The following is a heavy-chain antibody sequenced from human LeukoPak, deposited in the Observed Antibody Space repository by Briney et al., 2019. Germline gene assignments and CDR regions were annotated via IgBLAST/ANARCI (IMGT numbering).Heavy chain of an antibody. CDR3: ARRDDSSGYHKIFDY. V-gene: IGHV4-59*04. J-gene: IGHJ4*02. D-gene: IGHD3-22*01. CDR1: GGSISSYY. Sequence: SETLSLTCTVSGGSISSYYWSWIRQPPGKGLEWIGNIYYGENTYYNPSLKSRVTISIDTSNNQFYLKLSSLTAADTAVYYCARRDDSSGYHKIFDYWGQGTLVTVSS. CDR2: IYYGENT.